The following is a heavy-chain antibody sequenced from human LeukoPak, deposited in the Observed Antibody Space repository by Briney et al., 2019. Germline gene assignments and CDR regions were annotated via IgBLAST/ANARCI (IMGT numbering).Heavy chain of an antibody. D-gene: IGHD3-3*01. CDR2: ISSRSSYT. J-gene: IGHJ6*02. CDR1: GFTFSDYY. V-gene: IGHV3-11*06. Sequence: KPRGSLRLSCAAPGFTFSDYYMSWICQAPGKGLEWVSYISSRSSYTNYASSEKGLFTISRDNAKNSLYLQMNSLRAEDTAVYYCGRDGYPDNDFWRRYGMDVWGQGTTVTVSS. CDR3: GRDGYPDNDFWRRYGMDV.